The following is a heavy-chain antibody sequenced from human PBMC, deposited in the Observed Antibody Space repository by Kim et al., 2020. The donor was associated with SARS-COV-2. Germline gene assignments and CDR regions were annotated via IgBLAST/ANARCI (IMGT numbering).Heavy chain of an antibody. V-gene: IGHV3-11*01. J-gene: IGHJ4*01. CDR2: ISSGSTI. D-gene: IGHD4-17*01. CDR1: GFTFSDYY. CDR3: ARAHGGYGDYEGAFDY. Sequence: GGSLRRSCAASGFTFSDYYMSWIRQAPGKGLEWVSYISSGSTIYYADSVKGRFTISRDNAKNSLYLQMNSLRAEDTAVYYCARAHGGYGDYEGAFDYWG.